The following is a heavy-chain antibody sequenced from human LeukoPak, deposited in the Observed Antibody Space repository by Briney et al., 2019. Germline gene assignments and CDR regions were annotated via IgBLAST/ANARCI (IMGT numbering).Heavy chain of an antibody. CDR3: ARGGGSYFDAFDI. CDR1: GFTVSSNY. CDR2: IYSGGST. D-gene: IGHD1-26*01. Sequence: PGGSLRLSCAASGFTVSSNYMSWVRQAPGKGLEWGSVIYSGGSTYYADSVKGRFTISRDNSKNTLYLQMNSLRAEDTAVYYCARGGGSYFDAFDIWGQGTMVTVSS. J-gene: IGHJ3*02. V-gene: IGHV3-66*01.